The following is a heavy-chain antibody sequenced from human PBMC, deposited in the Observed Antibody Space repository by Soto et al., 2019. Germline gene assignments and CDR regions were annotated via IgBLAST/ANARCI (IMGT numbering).Heavy chain of an antibody. V-gene: IGHV1-69*13. D-gene: IGHD6-13*01. CDR2: IIPIFGTA. Sequence: ASVKVSCKASGGTFSSYAISWVRQAPGQGLEWMGGIIPIFGTANYAQKFQGRVTITADESTSTAYMELSSLRSEDTAVYYCARDRNRYSSSWGDYYHYYGMDVWGQGTTVTVSS. CDR3: ARDRNRYSSSWGDYYHYYGMDV. CDR1: GGTFSSYA. J-gene: IGHJ6*02.